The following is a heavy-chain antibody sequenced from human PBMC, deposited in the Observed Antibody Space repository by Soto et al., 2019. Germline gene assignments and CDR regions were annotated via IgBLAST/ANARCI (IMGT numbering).Heavy chain of an antibody. J-gene: IGHJ4*02. V-gene: IGHV4-59*08. CDR3: ARLARDGYNYVDY. CDR2: IYYSGST. CDR1: GGSISSYY. D-gene: IGHD5-12*01. Sequence: PSETLSLTCTVSGGSISSYYWSWIRQPPGKGLEWIGYIYYSGSTNYNPSLKSRVTISVDTSKNQFSLKLSSVTAADTAVYYCARLARDGYNYVDYWGQGTLVTVSS.